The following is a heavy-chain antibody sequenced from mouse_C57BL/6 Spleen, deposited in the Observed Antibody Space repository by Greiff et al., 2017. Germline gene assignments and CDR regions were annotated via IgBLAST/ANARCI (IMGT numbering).Heavy chain of an antibody. J-gene: IGHJ1*03. CDR1: GFTFTDYY. CDR2: IRNKANGYTS. D-gene: IGHD2-4*01. V-gene: IGHV7-3*01. CDR3: ARFSLYYDYYVEYCDV. Sequence: EVQLVESGGGLVQPGGSLSLSCAASGFTFTDYYMSWVRQPPGKALEWLGFIRNKANGYTSEYSASVKGRFTISRDNSQSILYLQMNALRAEDSATYYCARFSLYYDYYVEYCDVWGTGTTVTVSS.